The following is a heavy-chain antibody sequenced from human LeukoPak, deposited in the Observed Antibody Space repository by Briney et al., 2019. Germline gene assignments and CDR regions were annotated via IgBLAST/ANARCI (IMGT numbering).Heavy chain of an antibody. CDR3: ARDMRDYVWGSYRYTNYYYYYGMDV. V-gene: IGHV3-48*03. CDR2: ISSSGSTI. D-gene: IGHD3-16*02. CDR1: GFTFSSYE. Sequence: GGSLRLSCAASGFTFSSYEMNWVRQAPGKGLEWVSCISSSGSTIYYADSVKGRFTISRDNAKNSLYLQMNSLRAEDTAVYYCARDMRDYVWGSYRYTNYYYYYGMDVWGQGTTVTVSS. J-gene: IGHJ6*02.